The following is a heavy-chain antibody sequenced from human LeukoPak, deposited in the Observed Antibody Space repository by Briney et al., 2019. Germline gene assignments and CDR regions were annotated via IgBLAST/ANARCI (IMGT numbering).Heavy chain of an antibody. CDR2: INLNSGGT. J-gene: IGHJ4*02. CDR3: ARDKVTTDTPYFDS. V-gene: IGHV1-2*04. CDR1: GFTFTGYY. Sequence: ASVKVSCKPSGFTFTGYYIHWVRRAPGQGLEWMGWINLNSGGTNYAQKFQGWVTMTRDTSITTAYMELSRLRSDDTAVYYCARDKVTTDTPYFDSWGQGTLVTVSS. D-gene: IGHD4-11*01.